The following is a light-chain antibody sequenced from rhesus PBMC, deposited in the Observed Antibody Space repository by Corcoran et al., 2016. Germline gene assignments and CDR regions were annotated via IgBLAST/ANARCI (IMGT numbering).Light chain of an antibody. CDR3: HQYPFRPLT. CDR1: QGVSAQ. V-gene: IGKV3S9*01. Sequence: EIVMTQSPATLSLSPGERASLSCRASQGVSAQLAWYQPIPGQPPSLLIYGTSTRATGIPDKFSGRGSGTAFTFTISSLGPEDFPVYLCHQYPFRPLTFAGGTKVEIK. J-gene: IGKJ4*01. CDR2: GTS.